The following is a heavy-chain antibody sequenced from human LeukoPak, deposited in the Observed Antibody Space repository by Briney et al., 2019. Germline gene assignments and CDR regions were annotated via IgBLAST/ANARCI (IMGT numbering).Heavy chain of an antibody. V-gene: IGHV3-23*01. CDR2: ISGRDSTT. J-gene: IGHJ6*04. Sequence: AGGSLRLSCAASGFTFSSYAMSWVRQAPGKGLEWVSGISGRDSTTYYADSVKGRFTISRDNAKNSLYLQMNSLRAEDTAVYYCAELGITMIGGVWGKGTTVTISS. CDR1: GFTFSSYA. CDR3: AELGITMIGGV. D-gene: IGHD3-10*02.